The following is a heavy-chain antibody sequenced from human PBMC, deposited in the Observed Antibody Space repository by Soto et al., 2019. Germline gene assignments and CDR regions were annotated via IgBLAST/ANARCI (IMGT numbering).Heavy chain of an antibody. CDR1: GFTVSSNY. J-gene: IGHJ4*02. D-gene: IGHD2-2*01. CDR3: ARGSQPYYFDY. CDR2: IYSGGST. Sequence: PGGSLRLSCAASGFTVSSNYMSWVRQAPGKGLEWVSVIYSGGSTYYADSVKGRFTISRDNSKNTLYLQMNSLRAEDTAVYYCARGSQPYYFDYWGQGTLVTVSS. V-gene: IGHV3-53*01.